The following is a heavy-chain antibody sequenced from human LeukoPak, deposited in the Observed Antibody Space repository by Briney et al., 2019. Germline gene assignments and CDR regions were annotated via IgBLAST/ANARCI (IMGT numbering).Heavy chain of an antibody. J-gene: IGHJ4*02. CDR2: TGGSGANT. Sequence: HPGGSLRLSCVVSGSTFRSYAMTWVRQAPGKGLEWVSATGGSGANTYYADSVKGRFTISRDNSKNTLYVQMDSLRADDTAVYYCAKNGGDSYGTGHFDCWGQGALVTASS. V-gene: IGHV3-23*01. CDR1: GSTFRSYA. CDR3: AKNGGDSYGTGHFDC. D-gene: IGHD3-10*01.